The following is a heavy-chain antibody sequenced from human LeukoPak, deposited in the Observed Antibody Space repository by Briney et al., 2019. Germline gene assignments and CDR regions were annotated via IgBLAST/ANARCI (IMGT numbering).Heavy chain of an antibody. Sequence: GGSLRLSCAASGFTFTTYWMSWVRQAPGKGLEWVANINQDGTEKYYVDSVKGRFTISRDDAKRSLYLQMNSLRAEDTAVYYCAKGIVGATVYDYWGQGTLVTVSS. CDR2: INQDGTEK. J-gene: IGHJ4*02. D-gene: IGHD1-26*01. V-gene: IGHV3-7*01. CDR1: GFTFTTYW. CDR3: AKGIVGATVYDY.